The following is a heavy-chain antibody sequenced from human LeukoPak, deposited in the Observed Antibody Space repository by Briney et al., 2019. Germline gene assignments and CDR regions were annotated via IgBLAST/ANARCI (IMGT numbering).Heavy chain of an antibody. CDR3: ARDPRPSYDSSGYYYPGDY. J-gene: IGHJ4*02. Sequence: ASVKVSCKASGYTFTSYYMHWVRQAPGQGLEWMAIINPSGGRISYAQKFRGRVTMTRDTSTSTVYMELSSLRSEDTAVYYCARDPRPSYDSSGYYYPGDYWGQGTLVTVSS. CDR1: GYTFTSYY. V-gene: IGHV1-46*01. D-gene: IGHD3-22*01. CDR2: INPSGGRI.